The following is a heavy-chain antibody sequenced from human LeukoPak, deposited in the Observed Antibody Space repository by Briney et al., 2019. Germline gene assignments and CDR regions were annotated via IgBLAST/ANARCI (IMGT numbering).Heavy chain of an antibody. CDR3: AKDLIRGPKAPIDY. CDR2: ISGSSDYM. V-gene: IGHV3-21*01. D-gene: IGHD3-10*01. J-gene: IGHJ4*02. CDR1: GFTFSTST. Sequence: GGSLRLSCAASGFTFSTSTMNWVRQAPGKGLEWVSSISGSSDYMYYADSVKGRFTISRDNAKNSLYLQMNSLRAEDTAVYYCAKDLIRGPKAPIDYWGQGTLVTVSS.